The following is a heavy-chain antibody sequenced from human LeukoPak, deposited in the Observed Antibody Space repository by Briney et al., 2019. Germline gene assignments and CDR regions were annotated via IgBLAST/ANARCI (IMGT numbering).Heavy chain of an antibody. Sequence: ASVKVSCKASGYSFIAYYMHWVRQAPGQGLEWMGQINPHTGVTNYAQNFQGRVTMTRDTSITTAYMELSRLRSDDTAVYYCARDYSDYNSFDYWGQGTLVTVSS. J-gene: IGHJ4*02. V-gene: IGHV1-2*06. CDR2: INPHTGVT. CDR3: ARDYSDYNSFDY. D-gene: IGHD4-11*01. CDR1: GYSFIAYY.